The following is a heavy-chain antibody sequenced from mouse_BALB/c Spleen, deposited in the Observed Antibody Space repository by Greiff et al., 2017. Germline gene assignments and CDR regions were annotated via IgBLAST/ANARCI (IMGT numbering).Heavy chain of an antibody. Sequence: EVQGVESGGGLVQPGGSLRLSCATSGFTFTDYYMSWVRQPPGKALEWLGFIRNKANGYTTEYSASVKGRFTISRDNSQSILYLQMNTLRAEDSATYYCARDGGNHGYFDVWGAGTTVTVSS. CDR2: IRNKANGYTT. J-gene: IGHJ1*01. D-gene: IGHD2-1*01. V-gene: IGHV7-3*02. CDR3: ARDGGNHGYFDV. CDR1: GFTFTDYY.